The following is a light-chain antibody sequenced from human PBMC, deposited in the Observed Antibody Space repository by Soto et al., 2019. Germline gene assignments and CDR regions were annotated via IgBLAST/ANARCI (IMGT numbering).Light chain of an antibody. CDR3: QQYGNSPQT. CDR2: GAS. CDR1: QSFSSSS. V-gene: IGKV3-20*01. Sequence: EIVLTQSPGTLSLSPGERATLSCRASQSFSSSSLGWYQQKPGQAPRLLIYGASNRATGIPDRFSGSGSGTDFTLNISRLETEDFAVYYCQQYGNSPQTFGQGTKVEIK. J-gene: IGKJ1*01.